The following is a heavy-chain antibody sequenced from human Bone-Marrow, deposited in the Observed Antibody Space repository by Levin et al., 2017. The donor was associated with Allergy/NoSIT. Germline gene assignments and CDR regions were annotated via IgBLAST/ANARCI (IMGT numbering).Heavy chain of an antibody. V-gene: IGHV3-9*01. D-gene: IGHD3-16*01. Sequence: GGSLRLSCAASGFSLYDYAMHWVRQVPGKGLEWVSTLRWDSGRIDYADAVKGRFVISRDNVQNSFYLQMNSLRVEDTAIYYCAKGGGYKFWNTYSLFYDHGMDVWGQGTPVTVSS. CDR2: LRWDSGRI. CDR3: AKGGGYKFWNTYSLFYDHGMDV. CDR1: GFSLYDYA. J-gene: IGHJ6*02.